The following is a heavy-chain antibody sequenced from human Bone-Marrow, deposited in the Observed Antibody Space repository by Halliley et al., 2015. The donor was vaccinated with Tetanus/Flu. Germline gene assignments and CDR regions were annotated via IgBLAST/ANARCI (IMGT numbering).Heavy chain of an antibody. J-gene: IGHJ4*02. CDR3: AREWYYSENSGYFIDF. V-gene: IGHV4-59*01. D-gene: IGHD3-22*01. CDR1: GGSIGTYY. Sequence: TLSLTCTVSGGSIGTYYWSWIRQSPEKGLEWLGYVYYTGYTNYSPSLKSRVTISLDTSKNQFSLRLTSVTAADAAIYYCAREWYYSENSGYFIDFWGQGTRVTVSS. CDR2: VYYTGYT.